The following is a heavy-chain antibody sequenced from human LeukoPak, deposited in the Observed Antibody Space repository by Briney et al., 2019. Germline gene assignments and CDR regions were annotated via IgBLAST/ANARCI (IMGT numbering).Heavy chain of an antibody. CDR2: IHESGST. CDR1: GGSLSGSPYW. J-gene: IGHJ3*02. Sequence: SETLSLICTVSGGSLSGSPYWWGWVRQPPGKGLEWIVSIHESGSTYYSPPLKSRVTKSIDTSNNQFSLNLISVTAADTAVYFCVRQRPKSLWAFDTWGQGTLVTVSS. V-gene: IGHV4-39*01. CDR3: VRQRPKSLWAFDT.